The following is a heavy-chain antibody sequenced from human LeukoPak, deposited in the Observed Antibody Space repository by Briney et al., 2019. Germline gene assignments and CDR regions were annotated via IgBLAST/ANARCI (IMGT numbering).Heavy chain of an antibody. CDR2: IYSGGST. D-gene: IGHD1-26*01. J-gene: IGHJ2*01. CDR3: ARSLGDWYFDL. V-gene: IGHV3-66*02. Sequence: GGSLRLSCAASGFTVSGNYMSWVRQAPGKGLEWVSVIYSGGSTYYADSVKGRFTISRDNSKNTLFLQMNSLRPEDTAVYYCARSLGDWYFDLWGRGTLVTVSS. CDR1: GFTVSGNY.